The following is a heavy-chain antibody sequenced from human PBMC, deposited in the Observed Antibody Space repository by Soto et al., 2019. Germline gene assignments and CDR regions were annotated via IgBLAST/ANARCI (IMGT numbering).Heavy chain of an antibody. J-gene: IGHJ6*02. CDR2: VYYTGST. V-gene: IGHV4-59*01. D-gene: IGHD2-21*02. Sequence: PSETLSLTCTVSGDSITSYNWTWIRQPPGKGLEWIGYVYYTGSTNYNPTLKSRVTLSVDMPKNQFSLKVTSVTAADTAVYYCATIHCAGDCSAPYYYSGLSVWGQGTTVTVSS. CDR1: GDSITSYN. CDR3: ATIHCAGDCSAPYYYSGLSV.